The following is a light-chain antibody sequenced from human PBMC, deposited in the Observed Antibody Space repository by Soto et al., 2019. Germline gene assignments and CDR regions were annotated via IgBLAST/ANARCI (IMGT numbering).Light chain of an antibody. CDR1: KSVTNNY. CDR2: DAS. CDR3: QQYAHPPIN. V-gene: IGKV3-20*01. Sequence: EVVLTQSPGTLSLSPGERATLSCMASKSVTNNYFAWYQQKPGQAPRLLIYDASNRATGITDRFSGSESVTDSTLVISSPVPEAFAVYYWQQYAHPPINFGQVTRLE. J-gene: IGKJ5*01.